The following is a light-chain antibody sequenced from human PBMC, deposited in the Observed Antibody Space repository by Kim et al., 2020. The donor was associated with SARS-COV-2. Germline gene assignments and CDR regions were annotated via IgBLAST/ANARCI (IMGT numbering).Light chain of an antibody. V-gene: IGKV3-11*01. CDR1: QSVSSY. Sequence: LSPGERAPRYCRASQSVSSYLAWDQQKPGQAPRLLIYDASNRATGIPARFSGSGSGTDFTLSINSLEPEDFAVYYCQHRSNWPLTFGGGTKVDIK. J-gene: IGKJ4*01. CDR2: DAS. CDR3: QHRSNWPLT.